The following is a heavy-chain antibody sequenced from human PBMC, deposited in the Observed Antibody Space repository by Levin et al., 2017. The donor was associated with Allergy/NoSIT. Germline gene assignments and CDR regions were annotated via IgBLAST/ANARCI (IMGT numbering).Heavy chain of an antibody. J-gene: IGHJ5*02. CDR3: ARSPKDFGGRKGNWFDP. CDR2: INYSGST. V-gene: IGHV4-34*01. D-gene: IGHD3-10*01. CDR1: GGSFSGYY. Sequence: PSETLSLTCAVYGGSFSGYYWSWIRQTPGKELEWIGEINYSGSTNYNPSLKSRISTSIDTSRNQFSLKLSSVTAADTAVYYCARSPKDFGGRKGNWFDPWGQGTLVTVSS.